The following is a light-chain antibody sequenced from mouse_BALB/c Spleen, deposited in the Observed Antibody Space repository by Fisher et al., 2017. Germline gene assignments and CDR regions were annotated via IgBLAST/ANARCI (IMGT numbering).Light chain of an antibody. CDR1: SSVSY. V-gene: IGKV4-57*01. Sequence: IVITQTPAIMSASPGEKVTITCSASSSVSYMHWFQQKPGASPKPLIHRTSNLASGVPARFSGSGSGTSYSLTISRMEAEDAATYYCQQWSSYPLTFGGGTKLEIK. CDR3: QQWSSYPLT. J-gene: IGKJ1*01. CDR2: RTS.